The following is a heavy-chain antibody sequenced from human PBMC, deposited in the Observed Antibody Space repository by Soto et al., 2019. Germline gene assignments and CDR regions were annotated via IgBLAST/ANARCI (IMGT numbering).Heavy chain of an antibody. Sequence: SETLSLTCAVSGASIRGSKWWSWVRQPPGKGLEWIGDIYHSGTTNHNPSLKSRVTMSVDKSKNQFSLNLTSVTAADTAVYYCARDKANVGGYNQFDPWGPGTLVTV. CDR3: ARDKANVGGYNQFDP. CDR2: IYHSGTT. J-gene: IGHJ5*02. V-gene: IGHV4-4*02. D-gene: IGHD3-16*01. CDR1: GASIRGSKW.